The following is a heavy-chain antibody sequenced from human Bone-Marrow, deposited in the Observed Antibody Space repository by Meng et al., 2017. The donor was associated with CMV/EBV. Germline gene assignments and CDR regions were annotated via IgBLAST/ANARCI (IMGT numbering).Heavy chain of an antibody. Sequence: ASVKVSCKASGYTFTSYYMHWVRQAPGQGLEWMGIINPSGGSTSYAQKFQGRVTMTRDTSTGTVYMELSSLRSEDTAVYYCARDLLHYYDSSGYSLYFDYWGQGTLVTVSS. CDR2: INPSGGST. D-gene: IGHD3-22*01. J-gene: IGHJ4*02. CDR3: ARDLLHYYDSSGYSLYFDY. CDR1: GYTFTSYY. V-gene: IGHV1-46*01.